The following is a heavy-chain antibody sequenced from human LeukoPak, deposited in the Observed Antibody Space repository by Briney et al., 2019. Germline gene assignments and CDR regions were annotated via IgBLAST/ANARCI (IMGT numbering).Heavy chain of an antibody. CDR3: ARDRGYSYAFDY. CDR2: IYTSGST. J-gene: IGHJ4*02. Sequence: SETLSLTCTDPGGSISSYYWSWIRQPPGKGLEWIGRIYTSGSTNYNPSLKSRVTISIDTSKNQFSLKLNSVTAADTAVYYCARDRGYSYAFDYWGQGTLVTVSS. V-gene: IGHV4-4*07. CDR1: GGSISSYY. D-gene: IGHD5-18*01.